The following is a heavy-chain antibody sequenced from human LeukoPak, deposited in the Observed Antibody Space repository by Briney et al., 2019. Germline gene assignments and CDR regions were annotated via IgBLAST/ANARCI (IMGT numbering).Heavy chain of an antibody. Sequence: SETLSLTCAVYGGSFSGYYWSWIRQPPGKGLEWIGEINHSGSTNYNPSLKSRVTISVDTSKNQFSLKLSSVTAADTAVYYCARRGPPRTMLRGVKSGWFDPWGQGTLVTVSS. V-gene: IGHV4-34*01. CDR3: ARRGPPRTMLRGVKSGWFDP. CDR2: INHSGST. CDR1: GGSFSGYY. D-gene: IGHD3-10*01. J-gene: IGHJ5*02.